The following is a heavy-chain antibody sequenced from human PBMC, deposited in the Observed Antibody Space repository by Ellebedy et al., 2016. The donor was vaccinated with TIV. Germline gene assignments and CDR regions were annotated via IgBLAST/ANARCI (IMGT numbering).Heavy chain of an antibody. J-gene: IGHJ4*02. V-gene: IGHV1-8*01. D-gene: IGHD1-14*01. CDR2: MNPNSGNT. Sequence: ASVKVSXXASGYTFTSYDINWVRQATGQGLEWMGWMNPNSGNTGYAQKFQGRVTITADESTSTAYMELSSLRSEDTAVYYCARDPDSVFDYWGQGTLVTVSS. CDR3: ARDPDSVFDY. CDR1: GYTFTSYD.